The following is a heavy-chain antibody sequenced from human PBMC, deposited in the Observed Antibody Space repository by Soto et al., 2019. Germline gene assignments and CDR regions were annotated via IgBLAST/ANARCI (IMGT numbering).Heavy chain of an antibody. D-gene: IGHD2-2*01. J-gene: IGHJ3*02. CDR1: GGSISSGGYY. CDR2: IYYSGSP. Sequence: QVQLQESGPGLVKPSQTLSLTCTVSGGSISSGGYYWSWIRQHPGKGLEWIGYIYYSGSPYYNPSLQSRVNLSVEPSKNQFSLKLSSVTAADTAVYYCARGRIVPFDIWGQGTMVTVSS. V-gene: IGHV4-31*03. CDR3: ARGRIVPFDI.